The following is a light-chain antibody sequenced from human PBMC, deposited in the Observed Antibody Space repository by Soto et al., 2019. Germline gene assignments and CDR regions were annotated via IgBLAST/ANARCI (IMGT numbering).Light chain of an antibody. V-gene: IGKV3-15*01. Sequence: TQSPGTLSLSPGERATLSCRASQSVSSNYLAWYQQKPGQAPRLLIYGASTRATGIPARLSGSGSGTEFTLTINSMKSEDFGVYYCHQYNNLWTFGHGTKVDIK. CDR2: GAS. CDR1: QSVSSN. J-gene: IGKJ1*01. CDR3: HQYNNLWT.